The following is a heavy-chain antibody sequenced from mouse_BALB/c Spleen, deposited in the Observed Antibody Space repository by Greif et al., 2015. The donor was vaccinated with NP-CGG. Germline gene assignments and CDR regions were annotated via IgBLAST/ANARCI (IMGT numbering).Heavy chain of an antibody. Sequence: VKLMESGAELVKPGASVKLSCKASGYTFTSYYMYWVKQRPGQGLEWIGEINPSNGGTNFDEKFKSKATLTVDKSSSTAYMQLSSLTSEDSAVYYCTRGKRVYYGSSSYYFDYWGQATTLTVSS. J-gene: IGHJ2*01. CDR2: INPSNGGT. D-gene: IGHD1-1*01. V-gene: IGHV1S81*02. CDR3: TRGKRVYYGSSSYYFDY. CDR1: GYTFTSYY.